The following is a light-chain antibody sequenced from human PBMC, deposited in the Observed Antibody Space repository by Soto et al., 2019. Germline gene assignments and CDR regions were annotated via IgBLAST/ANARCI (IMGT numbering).Light chain of an antibody. J-gene: IGKJ1*01. Sequence: EIVLTQSPATLSLSPGERATLSCRASQSVSSYLAWYQQKPGQAPRLLIYGASNRATGIPARFSGSGSGTDFTLTSSSLEPEDFAVYYCQQRSSWPRTFGQGTKVEI. CDR1: QSVSSY. CDR3: QQRSSWPRT. V-gene: IGKV3-11*01. CDR2: GAS.